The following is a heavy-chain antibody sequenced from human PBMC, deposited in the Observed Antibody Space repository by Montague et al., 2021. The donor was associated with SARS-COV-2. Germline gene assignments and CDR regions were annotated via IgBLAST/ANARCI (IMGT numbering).Heavy chain of an antibody. CDR1: GGSISSSYW. J-gene: IGHJ4*02. V-gene: IGHV4-4*01. CDR2: IYHSGST. D-gene: IGHD6-19*01. Sequence: ETLSLTCAVSGGSISSSYWWSWVRQPPGKGLEWIGEIYHSGSTNYNPSLKSRVTISVDKSKHQFSLKLSSVTAADTAVYCCTRGLGWLRDYFDYWGQGTLVTVSS. CDR3: TRGLGWLRDYFDY.